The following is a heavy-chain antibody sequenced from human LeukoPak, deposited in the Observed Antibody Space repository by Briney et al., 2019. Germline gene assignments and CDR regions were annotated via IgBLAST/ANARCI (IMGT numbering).Heavy chain of an antibody. CDR2: ISGSGGST. CDR1: GFTFSSYA. CDR3: VRDIGSYPPEK. V-gene: IGHV3-23*01. D-gene: IGHD1-26*01. J-gene: IGHJ4*02. Sequence: AGGSLRLSCAASGFTFSSYAMSWVRQAPGKGLEWVSAISGSGGSTYYADSVRGRFTISRDTSKNTLHLQMNSLRAEDTAIYYCVRDIGSYPPEKWGQGTLVTVSS.